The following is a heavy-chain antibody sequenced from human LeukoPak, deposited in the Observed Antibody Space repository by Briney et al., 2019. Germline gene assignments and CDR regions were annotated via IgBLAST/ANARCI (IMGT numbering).Heavy chain of an antibody. V-gene: IGHV1-2*02. CDR2: INPNSGGT. CDR1: GYTFTLYY. CDR3: AREHRDGYNFGY. Sequence: GASVTVSCKSSGYTFTLYYMHWVRQAPGQGLEWMGWINPNSGGTNYAQVFHGRVTMTRDTSISTAYMELSRLRSDDTAIYYCAREHRDGYNFGYWGQGTLVTVSS. D-gene: IGHD5-24*01. J-gene: IGHJ4*02.